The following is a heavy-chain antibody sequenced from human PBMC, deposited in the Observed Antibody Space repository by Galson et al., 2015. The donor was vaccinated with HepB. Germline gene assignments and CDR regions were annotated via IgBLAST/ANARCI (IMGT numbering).Heavy chain of an antibody. CDR2: ISGSTYI. J-gene: IGHJ4*02. Sequence: SLRLSCAASGFSQSAYNMNWVRQAPGKGLEWVSSISGSTYIYYKESVKGRFTISRDTAENSVYLQMNSLRVEDTAVYYCARDSGSYDVLTGYSSYFDLWGPGTLVTVSS. V-gene: IGHV3-69-1*01. D-gene: IGHD3-9*01. CDR1: GFSQSAYN. CDR3: ARDSGSYDVLTGYSSYFDL.